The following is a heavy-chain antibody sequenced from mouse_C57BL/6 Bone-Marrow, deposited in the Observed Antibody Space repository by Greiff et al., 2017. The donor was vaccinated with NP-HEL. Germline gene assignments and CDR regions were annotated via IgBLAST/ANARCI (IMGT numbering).Heavy chain of an antibody. CDR3: ARHDGDSSGYGGLFAY. J-gene: IGHJ3*01. Sequence: QVQLQQSGAELVKPGASVKLSCKASGYTFTEYTIHWVKQRPGQGLEWIGWFYPGSGSIKYNEKFKDKATLTADKSPSTVYMELSRLTSEDSAVYFCARHDGDSSGYGGLFAYWGQGTLVTVSA. D-gene: IGHD3-2*02. CDR2: FYPGSGSI. CDR1: GYTFTEYT. V-gene: IGHV1-62-2*01.